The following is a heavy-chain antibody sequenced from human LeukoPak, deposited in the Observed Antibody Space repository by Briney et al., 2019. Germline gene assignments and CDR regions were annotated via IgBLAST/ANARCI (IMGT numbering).Heavy chain of an antibody. V-gene: IGHV4-59*01. CDR3: AREKGRWFGELLPNSWFDP. D-gene: IGHD3-10*01. J-gene: IGHJ5*02. Sequence: PSETLSLTCTVSGGSISSYYWSWIRQPPGKGLEWIGYIYYGGSTNYNPSLKSRVTISVDTSKNQFSLKLSSVTAADTAVYYCAREKGRWFGELLPNSWFDPWGQGTLVTVSS. CDR2: IYYGGST. CDR1: GGSISSYY.